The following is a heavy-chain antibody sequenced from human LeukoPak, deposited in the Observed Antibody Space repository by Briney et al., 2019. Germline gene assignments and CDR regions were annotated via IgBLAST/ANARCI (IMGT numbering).Heavy chain of an antibody. V-gene: IGHV4-31*03. CDR3: ARDLGYGRGFDY. D-gene: IGHD5-18*01. J-gene: IGHJ4*02. CDR2: ISYSGST. CDR1: GGSISSGYYY. Sequence: PSETLSLTCTVFGGSISSGYYYWGWIRQHPGKGLEWIGYISYSGSTYYNPSLQSRITISVDTSKTQFSLKLTSVTAADTAVYYCARDLGYGRGFDYWGQGSLVPVSS.